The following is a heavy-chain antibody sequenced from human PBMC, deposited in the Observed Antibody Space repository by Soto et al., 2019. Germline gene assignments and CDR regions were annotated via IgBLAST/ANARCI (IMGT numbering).Heavy chain of an antibody. CDR2: IRSKANSYAT. Sequence: EVQLVESGGGLVQPGGSLKLSCAASGFTFSGSAMHWVRQASGKGLEWVGRIRSKANSYATAYAASVKGRFTISRDDSKNTAYLQMNSLKTEDTAVYYCTRHEVGDYYSYYMDVWGKGTTVTVSS. CDR3: TRHEVGDYYSYYMDV. D-gene: IGHD3-16*01. CDR1: GFTFSGSA. J-gene: IGHJ6*03. V-gene: IGHV3-73*01.